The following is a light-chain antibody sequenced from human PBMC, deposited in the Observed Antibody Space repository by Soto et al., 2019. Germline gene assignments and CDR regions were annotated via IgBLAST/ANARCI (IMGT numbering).Light chain of an antibody. J-gene: IGLJ1*01. Sequence: QSVLTQPASVSGSPGQSITISCTGTSDDIGNYNYVSWYQQKPGKAPKIVIHDVSRRPSGVSYRFSGSKSGNTASLTISGLQAEDEADYYCSSYTSNTFGGFGTGTKVTVL. CDR2: DVS. CDR3: SSYTSNTFGG. CDR1: SDDIGNYNY. V-gene: IGLV2-14*03.